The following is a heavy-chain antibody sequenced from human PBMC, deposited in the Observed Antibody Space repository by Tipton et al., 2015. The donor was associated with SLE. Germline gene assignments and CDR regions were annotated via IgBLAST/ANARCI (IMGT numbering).Heavy chain of an antibody. CDR2: IDPSDSDT. V-gene: IGHV5-51*03. Sequence: QSGAEVKKPGEALQISCKTSGYSFTNSWIVWFRHMPGKGLECMGMIDPSDSDTRYNPSFQGHVSMSIDRSTTTAYLQWRSLKASDTAMYFCVRRWVQTAFDYWGQGTLVTVSS. D-gene: IGHD3-10*01. J-gene: IGHJ4*02. CDR3: VRRWVQTAFDY. CDR1: GYSFTNSW.